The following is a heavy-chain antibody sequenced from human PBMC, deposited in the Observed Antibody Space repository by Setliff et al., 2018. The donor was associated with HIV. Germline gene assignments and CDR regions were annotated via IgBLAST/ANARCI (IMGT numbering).Heavy chain of an antibody. V-gene: IGHV4-31*03. Sequence: SETLSLTCTVSGGSVSSGGYYWSWIRQHPGKGLECIGYIYYSGSTSYNPSLKSRVTISVDTSKNQFSLKLKSLTAADTAMYYCARGVWSGYYPDAFDIWGQGTMVTVSS. CDR2: IYYSGST. CDR3: ARGVWSGYYPDAFDI. CDR1: GGSVSSGGYY. J-gene: IGHJ3*02. D-gene: IGHD3-3*01.